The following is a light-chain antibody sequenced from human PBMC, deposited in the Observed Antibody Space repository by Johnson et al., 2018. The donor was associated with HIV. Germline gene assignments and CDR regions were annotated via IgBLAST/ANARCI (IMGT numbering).Light chain of an antibody. J-gene: IGLJ1*01. CDR2: ENN. V-gene: IGLV1-51*02. Sequence: QSVLTQPPSVSAAPGQKVTISCSGRSSDMGNYAISWYQQLPGTVPKLLMYENNKRPSGIPDRFSGSKSGTSATLGITGLQTGDEADYYCGTWDSSLSAGYVFGTGTKVTVL. CDR3: GTWDSSLSAGYV. CDR1: SSDMGNYA.